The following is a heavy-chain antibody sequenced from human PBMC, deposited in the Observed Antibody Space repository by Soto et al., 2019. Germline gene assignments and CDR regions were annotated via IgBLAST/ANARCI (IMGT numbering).Heavy chain of an antibody. Sequence: GGSLRLSCAASGFTFSSYGMHWVRQAPGKGLEWVAVISYDGSNKYYADSVKGRFTISRDNSKNTLYLQMNSLRAEDTAVYYCAKADDYYDSSGYYTDWGQGTLVTVSS. CDR2: ISYDGSNK. CDR1: GFTFSSYG. V-gene: IGHV3-30*18. J-gene: IGHJ4*02. CDR3: AKADDYYDSSGYYTD. D-gene: IGHD3-22*01.